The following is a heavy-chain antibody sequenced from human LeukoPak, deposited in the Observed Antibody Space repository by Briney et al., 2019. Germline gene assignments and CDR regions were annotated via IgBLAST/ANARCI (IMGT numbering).Heavy chain of an antibody. CDR2: ISAYDGGT. CDR1: GYSFTSYG. J-gene: IGHJ3*02. CDR3: ARLARYHLLEASDI. Sequence: ASVTVSFKASGYSFTSYGFSWVRQAPGQGLEWLGWISAYDGGTNYEQKFQGRLTMTTETSTTTAYMELRSLRSDDTAVYYCARLARYHLLEASDIWGQGTMVTVSS. D-gene: IGHD1-14*01. V-gene: IGHV1-18*01.